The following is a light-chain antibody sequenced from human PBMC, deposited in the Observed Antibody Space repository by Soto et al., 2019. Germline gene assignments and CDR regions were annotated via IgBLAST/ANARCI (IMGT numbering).Light chain of an antibody. CDR3: AAWDDSLNGHV. J-gene: IGLJ2*01. CDR1: NSNIGSNT. Sequence: QAVVPQPPSASGTPGQRVTISCSGSNSNIGSNTVNWYQQLPKTAPKLLIYSNNQRPSGVPDRFSGSKSGTSASLAISGLQSEDEADYYCAAWDDSLNGHVFGGGTKLTVL. CDR2: SNN. V-gene: IGLV1-44*01.